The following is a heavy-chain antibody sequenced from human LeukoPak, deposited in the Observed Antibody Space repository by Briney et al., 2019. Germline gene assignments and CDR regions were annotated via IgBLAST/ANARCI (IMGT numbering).Heavy chain of an antibody. CDR3: ARFMVRGVIPYYYGMDV. CDR2: IYSGGST. D-gene: IGHD3-10*01. V-gene: IGHV3-53*01. CDR1: GFTFSSYA. Sequence: GGSLRLSCAASGFTFSSYAMSWVRQAPGKGLEWVSVIYSGGSTYYADSVKGRFTISRDNSKNTLYLQMNSLRAEDTAVYYCARFMVRGVIPYYYGMDVWGQGTTVTVSS. J-gene: IGHJ6*02.